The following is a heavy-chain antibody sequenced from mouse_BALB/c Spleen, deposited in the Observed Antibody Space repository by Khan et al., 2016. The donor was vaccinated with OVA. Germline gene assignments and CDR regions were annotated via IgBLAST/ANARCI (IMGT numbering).Heavy chain of an antibody. V-gene: IGHV3-2*02. CDR1: GYSITSDYA. D-gene: IGHD1-1*01. Sequence: EVQLQESGPGLVKPSQSLSLTCTVTGYSITSDYAWNWIRQFPGNKLEWMCYISYSGSTSYNPSLRSRISITRDTSKNQFFLQLNSVTTEDTATFYCARQNYYGYAMDYWGKGTSVNVSS. CDR3: ARQNYYGYAMDY. J-gene: IGHJ4*01. CDR2: ISYSGST.